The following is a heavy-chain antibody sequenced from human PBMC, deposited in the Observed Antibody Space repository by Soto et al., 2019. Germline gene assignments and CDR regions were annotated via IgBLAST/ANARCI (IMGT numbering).Heavy chain of an antibody. Sequence: KPSETLSLTCTVSGGSISSSSYYWGWIRQPPGKGLEWIGSIYYSGSTYYNPSLKSRVTISVDTSKNQFSLKLSSVTAADTAVYYCARHGKSWEVDSSGYPFDYWGQGTLVTVSS. CDR2: IYYSGST. V-gene: IGHV4-39*01. J-gene: IGHJ4*02. CDR3: ARHGKSWEVDSSGYPFDY. D-gene: IGHD3-22*01. CDR1: GGSISSSSYY.